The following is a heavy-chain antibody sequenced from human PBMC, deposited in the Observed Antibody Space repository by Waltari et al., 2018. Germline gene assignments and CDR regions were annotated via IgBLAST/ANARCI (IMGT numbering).Heavy chain of an antibody. Sequence: EEQLVESGGGLVPPGESLGLSCVASGFTFRDHWMAWVRQAPGKELEWVAKIRKDGSEDMYVDSVKGRFSISKDNAKNSVFLQMNNLRAEDTAVYYCARDHWYSLDLWGQGTRVTVSP. D-gene: IGHD2-21*02. V-gene: IGHV3-7*01. CDR3: ARDHWYSLDL. CDR2: IRKDGSED. CDR1: GFTFRDHW. J-gene: IGHJ4*02.